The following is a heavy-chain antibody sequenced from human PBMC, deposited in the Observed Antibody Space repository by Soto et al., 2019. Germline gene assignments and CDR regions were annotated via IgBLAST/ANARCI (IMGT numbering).Heavy chain of an antibody. CDR3: ARGRLTSDIVVVPAATQRNWFDP. CDR2: IIPIFGTA. J-gene: IGHJ5*02. Sequence: SVDLSCKPSGGTFSSYSISWGRRAPGQGLEWVGGIIPIFGTANYAQKFQGRVTITADESTSTAYMELSSLRSEDTAVYYWARGRLTSDIVVVPAATQRNWFDPWGQAILVTV. D-gene: IGHD2-2*01. V-gene: IGHV1-69*13. CDR1: GGTFSSYS.